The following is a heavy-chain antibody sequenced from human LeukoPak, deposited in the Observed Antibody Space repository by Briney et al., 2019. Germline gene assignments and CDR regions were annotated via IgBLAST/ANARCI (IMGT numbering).Heavy chain of an antibody. CDR2: ISGSGSGGST. V-gene: IGHV3-23*01. CDR1: GFTFSSYA. J-gene: IGHJ4*02. Sequence: GGSLRLSCAASGFTFSSYAMGWVRQAPGKGLEWVSAISGSGSGGSTYYADSVKGRFTISRDNSKNTLYLQMNSLRAEDTAVYYCAKGPSVIWGQGTLVTVSS. CDR3: AKGPSVI.